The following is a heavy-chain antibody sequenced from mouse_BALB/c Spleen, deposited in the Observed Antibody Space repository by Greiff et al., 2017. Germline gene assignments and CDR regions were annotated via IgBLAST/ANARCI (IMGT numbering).Heavy chain of an antibody. J-gene: IGHJ4*01. Sequence: DVKLQESGPGLVKPSQSLSLTCTVTGYSITSDYAWNWIRQFPGNKLEWMGYISYSGSTSYNPSLKSRISITRDTSKNQFFLQLNSVTTEDTATYYCARNAKYAMDYWGQGTSVTVSS. CDR2: ISYSGST. D-gene: IGHD1-3*01. CDR1: GYSITSDYA. CDR3: ARNAKYAMDY. V-gene: IGHV3-2*02.